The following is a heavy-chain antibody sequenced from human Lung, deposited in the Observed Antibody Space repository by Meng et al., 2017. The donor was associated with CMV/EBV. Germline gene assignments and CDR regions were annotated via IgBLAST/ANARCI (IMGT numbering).Heavy chain of an antibody. Sequence: YMHCVRQAPGQGLEWMGWINPQSGVTNYPQKFQGRVTMTTDTAICTAYMELGRLRSDDTAVYYCARSNRDSYIVEVPTAVPSDWFDPWGQGTLVTVSS. CDR1: Y. V-gene: IGHV1-2*02. CDR3: ARSNRDSYIVEVPTAVPSDWFDP. D-gene: IGHD2-2*01. J-gene: IGHJ5*02. CDR2: INPQSGVT.